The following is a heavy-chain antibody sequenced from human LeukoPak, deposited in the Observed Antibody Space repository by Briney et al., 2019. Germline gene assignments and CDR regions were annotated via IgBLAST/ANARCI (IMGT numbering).Heavy chain of an antibody. CDR2: IIPIFGTA. CDR1: GGTFSSYA. J-gene: IGHJ4*02. Sequence: ASVKVSCKASGGTFSSYAISWVRQAPGQGLEWMGGIIPIFGTANYAQKFQGRVTITTDESTSTAYMELSSLRSEDTAVYYWARGGTYQLLPYYFDYWGRGTLVTVSS. V-gene: IGHV1-69*05. D-gene: IGHD2-2*01. CDR3: ARGGTYQLLPYYFDY.